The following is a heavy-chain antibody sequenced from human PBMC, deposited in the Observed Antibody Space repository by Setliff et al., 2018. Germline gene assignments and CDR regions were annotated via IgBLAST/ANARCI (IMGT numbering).Heavy chain of an antibody. V-gene: IGHV4-59*03. CDR3: RVWVDMIEVDS. Sequence: PSETLSLTCNVSGVSISSYYWSWIRQPPGKGLESIGYIQKSGGTNYNPALKSRVTISVDTSKNQFSLKLTSVTAADTAVYYCRVWVDMIEVDSWAQGTLVTVSS. D-gene: IGHD3-22*01. CDR1: GVSISSYY. J-gene: IGHJ4*02. CDR2: IQKSGGT.